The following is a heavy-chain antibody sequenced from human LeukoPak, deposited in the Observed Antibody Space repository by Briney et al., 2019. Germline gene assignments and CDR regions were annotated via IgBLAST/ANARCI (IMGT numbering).Heavy chain of an antibody. V-gene: IGHV3-23*01. CDR2: ISGSGGST. J-gene: IGHJ5*02. Sequence: GGSLRLSCAASGFTFSSCAMSWVRQAPGKGLEWVSAISGSGGSTYYADSVKGRFTISRDNSKNTLYLQMNSLRAEDTAVYYCAKLVPSDDFWSGYLGWFDPWGQGTLVTVSS. D-gene: IGHD3-3*01. CDR1: GFTFSSCA. CDR3: AKLVPSDDFWSGYLGWFDP.